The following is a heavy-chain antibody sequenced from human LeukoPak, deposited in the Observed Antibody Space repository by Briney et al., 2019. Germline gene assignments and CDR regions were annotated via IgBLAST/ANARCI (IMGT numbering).Heavy chain of an antibody. J-gene: IGHJ3*02. CDR2: INHSGST. V-gene: IGHV4-34*01. D-gene: IGHD3-10*01. CDR1: VGSFSGYY. Sequence: SETLSLTCAVYVGSFSGYYWSWIRQPPGKGLEWIGEINHSGSTNYNPSLKSRVTISVDTSKNQFSLKLSSVTAADTAVYYCARDTTYYYGSGSYGAFDIWGQGTMVTVSS. CDR3: ARDTTYYYGSGSYGAFDI.